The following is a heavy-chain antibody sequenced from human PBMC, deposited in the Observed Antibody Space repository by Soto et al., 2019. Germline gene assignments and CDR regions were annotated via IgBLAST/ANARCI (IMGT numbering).Heavy chain of an antibody. CDR1: GGSVSSGSYY. CDR2: IYYSGST. D-gene: IGHD1-26*01. V-gene: IGHV4-61*01. Sequence: SETLSLTCTVSGGSVSSGSYYWSWIRQPPGKGLEWIGYIYYSGSTNYNPSLKSRVTISVDTSKNQFSLKLSSVTAADTAVYYCARNGGSYDRLPVDYWGQRTLVTVSS. CDR3: ARNGGSYDRLPVDY. J-gene: IGHJ4*02.